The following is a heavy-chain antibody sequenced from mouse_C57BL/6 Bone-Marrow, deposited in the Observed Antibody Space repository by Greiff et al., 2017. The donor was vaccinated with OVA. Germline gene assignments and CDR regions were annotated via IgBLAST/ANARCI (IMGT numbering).Heavy chain of an antibody. CDR1: GYTFTDYY. J-gene: IGHJ4*01. V-gene: IGHV1-19*01. CDR2: INPYNGGT. Sequence: EVQLQQSGPVLVKPGASVKMSCKASGYTFTDYYMNWVKQSHGKSLEWIGVINPYNGGTSYNQKFKGKATLTVDKSSSTAYMELNSLTSEDSAVYYCARNQLRPPYAMDDWGQGTSVTVSS. CDR3: ARNQLRPPYAMDD. D-gene: IGHD3-2*02.